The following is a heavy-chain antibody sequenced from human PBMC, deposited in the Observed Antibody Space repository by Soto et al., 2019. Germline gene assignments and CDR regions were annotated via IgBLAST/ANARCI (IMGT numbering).Heavy chain of an antibody. Sequence: PSETLSLTCTVSGGSISASSYYWGWIRQPPGKGLEWIGSIYYSGTTNYNPSLKSRLTILVDTSKNQFSLKLTSVTAADTAVYYCARSNTYYSPFDYWGQGTLVTVSS. CDR1: GGSISASSYY. J-gene: IGHJ4*02. D-gene: IGHD3-22*01. CDR3: ARSNTYYSPFDY. V-gene: IGHV4-39*01. CDR2: IYYSGTT.